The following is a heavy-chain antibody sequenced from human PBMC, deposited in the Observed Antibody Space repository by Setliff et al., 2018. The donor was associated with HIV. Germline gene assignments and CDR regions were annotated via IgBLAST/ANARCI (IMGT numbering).Heavy chain of an antibody. CDR1: GGSFNTFY. CDR2: IYTSGST. CDR3: ARCPSNHMTEAGKKTIYYHYMDV. Sequence: SETLSLTCAVSGGSFNTFYWSWIRQPAGEGLEWIGRIYTSGSTNYNPSLKSRVTISVDTSKNQFSLKLSSVTAADTALYYCARCPSNHMTEAGKKTIYYHYMDVWGKGTTVTVSS. V-gene: IGHV4-4*07. D-gene: IGHD6-13*01. J-gene: IGHJ6*03.